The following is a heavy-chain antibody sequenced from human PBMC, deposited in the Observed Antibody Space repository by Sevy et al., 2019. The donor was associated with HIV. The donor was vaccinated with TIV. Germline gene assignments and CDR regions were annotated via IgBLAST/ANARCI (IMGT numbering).Heavy chain of an antibody. Sequence: GGSLRLSCAASGFTFGNHAIHWVRQAPGKGLEWVAIISFDGRNEHYAGSVKGRFTISRDNSKKTVYLQMTNLRSEDAVVYYCARDHCTDGACFRSGYFDYWGQRTLVTVSS. D-gene: IGHD2-8*01. CDR2: ISFDGRNE. CDR3: ARDHCTDGACFRSGYFDY. J-gene: IGHJ4*01. CDR1: GFTFGNHA. V-gene: IGHV3-30*04.